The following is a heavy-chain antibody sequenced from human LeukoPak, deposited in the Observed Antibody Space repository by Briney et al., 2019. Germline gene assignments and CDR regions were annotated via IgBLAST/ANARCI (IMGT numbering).Heavy chain of an antibody. Sequence: ASVKVSCKASGYTFNPYYIHWVRQAPGQGLEWLAIINPSDGWTNYAQKFKGRVAVTGDTSTSTVYMELSRLRSDDTAVYYCARDDTRAEGLGCECWVRGTQVTVSP. V-gene: IGHV1-46*02. CDR3: ARDDTRAEGLGCEC. CDR1: GYTFNPYY. D-gene: IGHD5-18*01. CDR2: INPSDGWT. J-gene: IGHJ4*02.